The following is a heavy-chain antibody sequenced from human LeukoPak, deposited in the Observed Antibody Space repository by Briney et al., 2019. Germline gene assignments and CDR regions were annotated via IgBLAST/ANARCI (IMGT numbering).Heavy chain of an antibody. V-gene: IGHV3-43*02. Sequence: GGSLRLSCAASGFTFDDYDLHWVRQAPGRGLEWVSFISGGGGSTYYADSVKGRFTISRDNSKNSLYLQMKSLRTEDTALYYCAKDDTANKQWCDYYYGMDVWGQGTTVTVSS. CDR3: AKDDTANKQWCDYYYGMDV. D-gene: IGHD6-19*01. CDR2: ISGGGGST. CDR1: GFTFDDYD. J-gene: IGHJ6*02.